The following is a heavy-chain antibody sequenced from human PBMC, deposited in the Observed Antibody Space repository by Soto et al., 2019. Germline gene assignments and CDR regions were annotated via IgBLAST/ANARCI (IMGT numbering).Heavy chain of an antibody. CDR1: GFTLSTRGVG. CDR3: AHLYYHDNSGYSPPVF. D-gene: IGHD3-22*01. J-gene: IGHJ4*02. CDR2: IYWNDHK. V-gene: IGHV2-5*01. Sequence: VSGPTLVNPTQTLTLTCTFSGFTLSTRGVGVGWIRQPPGKALEWLAVIYWNDHKRGRPSLESRLTITKDTSKNQVVFTMTNMDPVDTATYYCAHLYYHDNSGYSPPVFWGQGILVTVSS.